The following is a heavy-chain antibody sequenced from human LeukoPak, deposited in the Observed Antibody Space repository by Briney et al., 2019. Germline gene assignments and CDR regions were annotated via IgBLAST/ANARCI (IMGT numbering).Heavy chain of an antibody. D-gene: IGHD6-13*01. V-gene: IGHV3-73*01. Sequence: PPGGSLRLSCAASGFTFSGSAMHWVRQASGKGLEWVGHIRSRSNSYATAYAASVKGRFTISRDDSKNTAYLQMNSPKTEDTAVYYCTRPGGAVAGTQFDYWGQGTLVTVSS. CDR3: TRPGGAVAGTQFDY. CDR1: GFTFSGSA. CDR2: IRSRSNSYAT. J-gene: IGHJ4*02.